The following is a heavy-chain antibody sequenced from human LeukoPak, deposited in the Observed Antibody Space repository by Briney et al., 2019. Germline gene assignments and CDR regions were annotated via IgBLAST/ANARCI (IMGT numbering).Heavy chain of an antibody. D-gene: IGHD3-16*02. Sequence: GGSLRLSCVASGFTFSSYAMHWVRQAPGRGLEWVSTARGTTDSTYYADSVKGRFTISRDNSKNTLYLQMNSLRGDDTAVYYCAKGGFLSHLDPWAQGTLVTVSS. CDR3: AKGGFLSHLDP. V-gene: IGHV3-23*01. CDR1: GFTFSSYA. CDR2: ARGTTDST. J-gene: IGHJ5*02.